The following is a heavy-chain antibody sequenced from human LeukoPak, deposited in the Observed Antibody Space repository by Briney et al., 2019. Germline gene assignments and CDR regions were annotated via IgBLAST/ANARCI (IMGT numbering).Heavy chain of an antibody. Sequence: GGSLRLSCAASGFTFSSYWMSWVRQAPGKGLEWVANIKQDGSEKYYVDSVKGRFTISRDNSKNTLYLQMNSLRAEDTAVYYCAKVRGIAVLNNYYYMDVWGKGTTVTVSS. CDR3: AKVRGIAVLNNYYYMDV. D-gene: IGHD6-19*01. V-gene: IGHV3-7*01. CDR1: GFTFSSYW. J-gene: IGHJ6*03. CDR2: IKQDGSEK.